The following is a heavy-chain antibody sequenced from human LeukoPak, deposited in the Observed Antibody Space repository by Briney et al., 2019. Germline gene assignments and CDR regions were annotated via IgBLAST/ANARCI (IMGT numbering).Heavy chain of an antibody. J-gene: IGHJ4*02. CDR2: IYYSGST. V-gene: IGHV4-59*01. CDR3: ARDRGYSSGYYYEFGY. D-gene: IGHD3-22*01. Sequence: SETLSLTCAVYGGSISSYYWSWIRQPPGKGLEWIGYIYYSGSTNYNPSLKSRVTISVDTSKNQFSLKLSSVTAADTALYYCARDRGYSSGYYYEFGYWGQGTLVTVSS. CDR1: GGSISSYY.